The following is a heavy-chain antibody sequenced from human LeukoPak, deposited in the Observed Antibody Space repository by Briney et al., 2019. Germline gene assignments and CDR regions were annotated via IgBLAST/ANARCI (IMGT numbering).Heavy chain of an antibody. CDR2: INHSGST. CDR3: ARSDYGDTKDWYFDL. D-gene: IGHD4-17*01. Sequence: SSETLSLTCAVYGGSFSGYYWSWIRQPPGKGLEWIGEINHSGSTNYNPSLKSRVTISVDTSKNQFSLKLSSVTAADTAVYYCARSDYGDTKDWYFDLWGRGTLVTVSS. CDR1: GGSFSGYY. V-gene: IGHV4-34*01. J-gene: IGHJ2*01.